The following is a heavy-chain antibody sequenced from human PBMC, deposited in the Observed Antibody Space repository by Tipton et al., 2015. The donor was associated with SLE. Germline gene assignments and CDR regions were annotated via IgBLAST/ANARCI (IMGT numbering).Heavy chain of an antibody. CDR3: TRLYGGWYFDL. CDR2: GYHSGT. Sequence: TLSLTCAVYGESFSGYYWAWIRQPPGKGLEWIGSGYHSGTYYSPSLKSRVTISLDTSKNQFSLRLNSVTAADTAMYYCTRLYGGWYFDLWGRGTLVTVSS. CDR1: GESFSGYY. J-gene: IGHJ2*01. V-gene: IGHV4-38-2*01. D-gene: IGHD2-2*02.